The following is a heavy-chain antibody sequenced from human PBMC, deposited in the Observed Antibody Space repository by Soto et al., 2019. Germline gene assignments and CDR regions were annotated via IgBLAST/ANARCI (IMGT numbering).Heavy chain of an antibody. Sequence: SETLSLTCTVSGGSISSSSYYWGWIRQPPGKGLEWIGYIYYSGTTYYNPSLESRVTISVDTSENQFSLNLNSVTAADTAMYYCASTYSNASSGPFDFWGQGALVTVSS. CDR3: ASTYSNASSGPFDF. CDR2: IYYSGTT. J-gene: IGHJ4*02. CDR1: GGSISSSSYY. V-gene: IGHV4-31*03. D-gene: IGHD1-26*01.